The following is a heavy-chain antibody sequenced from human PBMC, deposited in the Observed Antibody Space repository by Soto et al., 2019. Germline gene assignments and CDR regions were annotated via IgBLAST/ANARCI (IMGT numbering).Heavy chain of an antibody. V-gene: IGHV3-21*06. J-gene: IGHJ4*02. CDR3: ARESEDLTSNFDY. CDR2: ISSTTNYI. Sequence: PGGSLRLSCAASGFTFTRYSVNWVRQAQGKGLEWVSSISSTTNYIYYGDSMKGRFTISRENAKNSLYLEMNSLRAEDTAVYYCARESEDLTSNFDYWGQGTLVTVSS. CDR1: GFTFTRYS.